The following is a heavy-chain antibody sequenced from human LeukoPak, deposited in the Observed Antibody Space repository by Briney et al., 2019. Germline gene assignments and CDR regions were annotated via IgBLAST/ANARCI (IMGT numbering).Heavy chain of an antibody. CDR1: GDSVSSNSAA. Sequence: SQTLSLTCAISGDSVSSNSAAWNWIRQSPSRGLEWLGRTYYRSKWRNDYAVSVKSRITISLDTSKNQFSLQLNSVTPEDTSVYYCVRDLSWRFDYWGQGTLVTVSS. CDR3: VRDLSWRFDY. J-gene: IGHJ4*02. D-gene: IGHD2/OR15-2a*01. CDR2: TYYRSKWRN. V-gene: IGHV6-1*01.